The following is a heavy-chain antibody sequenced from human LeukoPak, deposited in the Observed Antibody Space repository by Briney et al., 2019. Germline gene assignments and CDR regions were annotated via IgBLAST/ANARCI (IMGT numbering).Heavy chain of an antibody. CDR2: IRTKANSYAT. CDR3: SRHSSYVDTAMVTEGYGMDV. Sequence: PGGSLRLSCAASGISFSGSALHWVRQASGKGLEWVGPIRTKANSYATAYAASVKGRFTISRDDSKNTAYLQMNSLKTEDTAAYHCSRHSSYVDTAMVTEGYGMDVGGQGTTVTVSS. D-gene: IGHD5-18*01. V-gene: IGHV3-73*01. CDR1: GISFSGSA. J-gene: IGHJ6*02.